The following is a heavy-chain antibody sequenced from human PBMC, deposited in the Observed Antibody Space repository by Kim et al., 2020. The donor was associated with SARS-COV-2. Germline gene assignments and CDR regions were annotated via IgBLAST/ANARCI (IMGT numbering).Heavy chain of an antibody. CDR2: IYYSGST. D-gene: IGHD6-19*01. CDR1: GGSISSSSYY. J-gene: IGHJ5*02. CDR3: ARHRAVADTRAPNWFDP. Sequence: SETLSLTCTVSGGSISSSSYYWGWIRQPPGKGLEWIGSIYYSGSTYYNPSLKSRVTISVDTSKNQFSLKLSSVTAADTAVYYCARHRAVADTRAPNWFDPWGQGTLVTVSS. V-gene: IGHV4-39*01.